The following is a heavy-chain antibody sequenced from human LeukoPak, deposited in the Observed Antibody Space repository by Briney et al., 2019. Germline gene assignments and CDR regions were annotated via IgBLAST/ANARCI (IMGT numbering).Heavy chain of an antibody. CDR3: AREPYDYVWGSYRRYGMDV. J-gene: IGHJ6*02. D-gene: IGHD3-16*02. V-gene: IGHV4-4*02. Sequence: TLPRTCAVSGGSITTRNFWSWVRQPPGKVLERIAEMHHDGNANYNPSLKSRVSMSVNKSKNHFSLTLTSVTAADTAVYYCAREPYDYVWGSYRRYGMDVWGQGTTVTVSS. CDR2: MHHDGNA. CDR1: GGSITTRNF.